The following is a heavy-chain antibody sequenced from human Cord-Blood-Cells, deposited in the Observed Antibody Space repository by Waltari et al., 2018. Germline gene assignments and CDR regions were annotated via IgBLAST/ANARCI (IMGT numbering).Heavy chain of an antibody. Sequence: QVQLQESGPGLVKPSETLSLTCPVSGGSISSYYWSWILQPPGKGLEWIGYIYYSGSTNYNPSLKSRVTISVDTSKNQFSLKLSSVTAADTAVYYCASRAQLGQGGAFDIWGQGTMVTVSS. CDR3: ASRAQLGQGGAFDI. CDR1: GGSISSYY. V-gene: IGHV4-59*01. J-gene: IGHJ3*02. D-gene: IGHD3-10*01. CDR2: IYYSGST.